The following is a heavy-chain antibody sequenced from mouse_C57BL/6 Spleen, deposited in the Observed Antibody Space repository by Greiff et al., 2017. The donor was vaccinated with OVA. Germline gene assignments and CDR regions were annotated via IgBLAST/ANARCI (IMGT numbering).Heavy chain of an antibody. CDR1: GYSFTDYH. CDR3: ARLYYYGSSRAMDY. J-gene: IGHJ4*01. CDR2: INPNYGTT. V-gene: IGHV1-39*01. D-gene: IGHD1-1*01. Sequence: VQLQQSGPELVKPGASVKISCKASGYSFTDYHMNWVKQSNGKSLEWIGVINPNYGTTSSNQKFKGKATLTVDQSSSTAYMQLNSLTSEDSAVYYCARLYYYGSSRAMDYWGQGTSVTVSS.